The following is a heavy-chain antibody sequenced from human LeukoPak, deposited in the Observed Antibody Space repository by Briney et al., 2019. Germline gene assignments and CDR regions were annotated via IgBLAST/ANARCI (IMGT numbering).Heavy chain of an antibody. V-gene: IGHV3-11*04. CDR3: ARTMVRGGYFDY. J-gene: IGHJ4*02. Sequence: GGSLRLSCEASGFTFSNYYMSWIRQAPGKGLEWVSHIKGNGATTYYADSVKGRFTISRDNAKNSLYLQMNSLRAEDTAVYYCARTMVRGGYFDYWGQGTLVTVSS. D-gene: IGHD3-10*01. CDR1: GFTFSNYY. CDR2: IKGNGATT.